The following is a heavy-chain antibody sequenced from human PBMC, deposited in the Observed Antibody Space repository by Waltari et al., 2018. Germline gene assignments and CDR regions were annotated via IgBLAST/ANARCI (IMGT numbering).Heavy chain of an antibody. D-gene: IGHD3-3*01. Sequence: QVQLQESGPGLVKPSETLSLTCTVSGGSISSHYWSWIRQPPGKGLEWIGYIYYSGSTNYNPSLKSRVTISVDTSKNQFSLKLSSVTAADTAVYYCARDGNDFWSGYSLGYFDYWGQGTLVTVSS. V-gene: IGHV4-59*11. CDR1: GGSISSHY. J-gene: IGHJ4*02. CDR2: IYYSGST. CDR3: ARDGNDFWSGYSLGYFDY.